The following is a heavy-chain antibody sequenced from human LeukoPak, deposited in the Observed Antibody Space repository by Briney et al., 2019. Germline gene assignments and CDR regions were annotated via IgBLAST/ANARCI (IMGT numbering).Heavy chain of an antibody. V-gene: IGHV3-30-3*01. D-gene: IGHD1-14*01. J-gene: IGHJ6*02. CDR1: GFTFSSYA. CDR3: AGNLLYYYYGMDV. CDR2: LSYDGTNK. Sequence: GGSLRLSCAASGFTFSSYAVHWVRQAPGKGLEWVAVLSYDGTNKYYADSVKDRFTISRDNSKKRMYLQMNSLRPEDMAVYLCAGNLLYYYYGMDVWGQGTTVTVSS.